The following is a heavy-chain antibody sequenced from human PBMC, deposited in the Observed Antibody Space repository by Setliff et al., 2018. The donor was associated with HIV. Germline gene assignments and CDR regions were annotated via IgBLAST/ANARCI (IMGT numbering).Heavy chain of an antibody. V-gene: IGHV1-18*01. D-gene: IGHD6-19*01. J-gene: IGHJ4*02. Sequence: GASVKVSCKASGYTFTSYGISWVRQAPGQGLEWMGWISAYNGNTNYAQKLQGRVTMTTDTSISTAYMELSSLRSEDTAVYYCARALSYSGWRTQYFDCWGQGTLVTVS. CDR1: GYTFTSYG. CDR3: ARALSYSGWRTQYFDC. CDR2: ISAYNGNT.